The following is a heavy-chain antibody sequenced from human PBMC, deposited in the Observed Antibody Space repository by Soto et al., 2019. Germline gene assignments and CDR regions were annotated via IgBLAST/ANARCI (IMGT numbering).Heavy chain of an antibody. V-gene: IGHV4-30-4*01. J-gene: IGHJ5*02. Sequence: PSETLSLTCTVSGGSISSGDYYWSWIRQPPGKGLEWIGYIYYSGSTYYNPSLKSRVTISVDTSKNQFSLKLSSVTAADTAVYYCARERQYYDFWSGYSASNWFDPWGQGTLVTVSS. CDR1: GGSISSGDYY. CDR3: ARERQYYDFWSGYSASNWFDP. CDR2: IYYSGST. D-gene: IGHD3-3*01.